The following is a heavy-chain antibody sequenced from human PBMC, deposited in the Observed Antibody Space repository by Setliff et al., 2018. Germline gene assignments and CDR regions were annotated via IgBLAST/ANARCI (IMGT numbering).Heavy chain of an antibody. J-gene: IGHJ5*02. Sequence: PSETLSLTCTVSGGSISSSSYYWGWIRQPPGKGLEWIGSIYYSGSTYYNPSLKSRVTISVDTSKNQFSLKLSSVTAADTAVYYCARHVLGYSSSYDWFDPWGQETLVTVSS. V-gene: IGHV4-39*01. CDR1: GGSISSSSYY. CDR3: ARHVLGYSSSYDWFDP. CDR2: IYYSGST. D-gene: IGHD6-6*01.